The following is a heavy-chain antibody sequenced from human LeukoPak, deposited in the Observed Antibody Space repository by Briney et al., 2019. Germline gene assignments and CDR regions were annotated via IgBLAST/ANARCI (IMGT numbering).Heavy chain of an antibody. Sequence: ASVKVSCTASGYTFTSYGISWVREAPGQGLEWMGWISAYNGNTNYAQRLQGRVTMTTDTSTSTAYMELRSLRSDDTAVYYCARDKCLGSSSGMGWFDPWGQGTLVTVSS. J-gene: IGHJ5*02. CDR2: ISAYNGNT. V-gene: IGHV1-18*01. CDR3: ARDKCLGSSSGMGWFDP. CDR1: GYTFTSYG. D-gene: IGHD6-6*01.